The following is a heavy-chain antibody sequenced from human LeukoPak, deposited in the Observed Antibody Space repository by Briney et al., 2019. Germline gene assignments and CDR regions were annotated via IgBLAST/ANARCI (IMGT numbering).Heavy chain of an antibody. J-gene: IGHJ5*02. CDR2: IRPSGDNT. V-gene: IGHV3-23*01. Sequence: PGGALRLSCAASGFTFSSYDMTWVRQAPERGLEWVSPIRPSGDNTYYGDSVKGRFTISRDNYNNTVYLQRNNMRADDTAVYYCARVAGWHWFDPWGQGTLVTVSS. CDR3: ARVAGWHWFDP. D-gene: IGHD6-19*01. CDR1: GFTFSSYD.